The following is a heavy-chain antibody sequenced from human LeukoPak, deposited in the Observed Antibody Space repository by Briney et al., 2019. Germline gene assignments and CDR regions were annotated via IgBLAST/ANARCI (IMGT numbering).Heavy chain of an antibody. CDR1: GGSISSYY. Sequence: SETLSLTCTVSGGSISSYYWSWIRQPPGKGLEWIGYIYYSGSTNYNPSLKSRVTMSVDASKNQFSLKLSSVTAADTAVYYCARDRAVADAFDIWGQGTMVTVSS. J-gene: IGHJ3*02. V-gene: IGHV4-59*12. D-gene: IGHD6-19*01. CDR2: IYYSGST. CDR3: ARDRAVADAFDI.